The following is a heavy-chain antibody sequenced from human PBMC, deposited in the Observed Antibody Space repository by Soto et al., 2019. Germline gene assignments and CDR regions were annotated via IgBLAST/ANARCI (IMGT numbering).Heavy chain of an antibody. Sequence: GESLKISCQCSGYTFSNFWVGCVRQLPGQGLEWMGIIYPGDHETRYSPSFHGKVTISAEKSINTAYLQWNSLEASDSAFYFCARSTRSSPYFEHWGQGAMVTVSS. CDR2: IYPGDHET. V-gene: IGHV5-51*01. CDR1: GYTFSNFW. CDR3: ARSTRSSPYFEH. D-gene: IGHD6-13*01. J-gene: IGHJ4*02.